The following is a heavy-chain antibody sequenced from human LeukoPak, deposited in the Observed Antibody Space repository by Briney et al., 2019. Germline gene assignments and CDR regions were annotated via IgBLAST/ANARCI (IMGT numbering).Heavy chain of an antibody. J-gene: IGHJ6*02. D-gene: IGHD3-16*01. V-gene: IGHV3-21*04. CDR3: ARGGGLDV. Sequence: PGGSLRLSCAASGFIFSNYYMNWVRQAPGKGLEWVSSISSTSTYIYYADSVKGRFTISRDNAKNSLYLQMSNLRAEDTAVYFCARGGGLDVWGQGATVTVSS. CDR2: ISSTSTYI. CDR1: GFIFSNYY.